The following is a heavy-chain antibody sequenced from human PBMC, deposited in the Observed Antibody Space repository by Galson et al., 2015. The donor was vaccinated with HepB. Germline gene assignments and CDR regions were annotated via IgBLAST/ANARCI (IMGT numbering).Heavy chain of an antibody. CDR3: AKDPWNYDFFDS. V-gene: IGHV3-23*01. J-gene: IGHJ4*02. Sequence: SLRLSCAASGFTFGNYAMTWVRQAPGKGLEWASGISGSGATTYYADSVKGRFSISRDNSKNTLYLQMNSLRGEDTAVYYCAKDPWNYDFFDSWGQGTLVTVSS. D-gene: IGHD1-7*01. CDR2: ISGSGATT. CDR1: GFTFGNYA.